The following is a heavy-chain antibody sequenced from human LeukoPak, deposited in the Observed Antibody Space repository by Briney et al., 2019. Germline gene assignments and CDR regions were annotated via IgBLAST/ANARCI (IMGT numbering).Heavy chain of an antibody. CDR3: ARAPHLWGGLRFPAS. D-gene: IGHD3-16*01. CDR2: INTNTGNP. J-gene: IGHJ4*02. Sequence: ASVKVSCKASGYTFTTYAMNWVRQAPGQGLEWMGWINTNTGNPAYAQGFTGRFVFSLDTSVSTAYLQISSLKAEDTAVYYCARAPHLWGGLRFPASGGQGTLATVS. V-gene: IGHV7-4-1*02. CDR1: GYTFTTYA.